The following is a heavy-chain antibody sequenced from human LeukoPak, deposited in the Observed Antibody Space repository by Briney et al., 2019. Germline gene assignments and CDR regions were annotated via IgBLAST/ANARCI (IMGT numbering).Heavy chain of an antibody. J-gene: IGHJ4*02. CDR3: ANDWFATTDY. CDR1: GGPFSGSW. Sequence: GGSLTLSCAVSGGPFSGSWMHWFRQLPGKGLMWVSRITTDETTTYADSVRGRFSISIDNAKNTVSLQMNSLRVDDTAVYYCANDWFATTDYWGQGILVTVSS. CDR2: ITTDETT. V-gene: IGHV3-74*01. D-gene: IGHD1/OR15-1a*01.